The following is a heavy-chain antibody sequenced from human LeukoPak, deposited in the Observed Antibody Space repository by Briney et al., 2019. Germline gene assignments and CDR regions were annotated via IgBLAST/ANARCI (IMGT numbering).Heavy chain of an antibody. V-gene: IGHV4-34*01. Sequence: PSQTLSLTCAVYGGSFSGYYWSWIRQPPGNGQEWIGEIRHSGSTNYNPSLTSRVTISVDTSKNQFSLKLSSVTAADTAVYYCARGRGILWFGELRARFDPWGQGTLVTVSS. CDR1: GGSFSGYY. CDR2: IRHSGST. J-gene: IGHJ5*02. D-gene: IGHD3-10*01. CDR3: ARGRGILWFGELRARFDP.